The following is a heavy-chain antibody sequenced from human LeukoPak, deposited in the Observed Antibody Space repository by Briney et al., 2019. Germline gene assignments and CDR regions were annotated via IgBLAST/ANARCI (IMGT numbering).Heavy chain of an antibody. CDR3: ASTGDLQTFVY. D-gene: IGHD4-17*01. J-gene: IGHJ4*02. CDR1: GGSISSYY. CDR2: IYTSGST. Sequence: PSETLSLTCTVSGGSISSYYWSWIRQPAVKGLEWIGRIYTSGSTNYNPSLKSRVTMSVDTSKNQFSLKLSSVTAADTAVYYCASTGDLQTFVYWGQGTLVTVSS. V-gene: IGHV4-4*07.